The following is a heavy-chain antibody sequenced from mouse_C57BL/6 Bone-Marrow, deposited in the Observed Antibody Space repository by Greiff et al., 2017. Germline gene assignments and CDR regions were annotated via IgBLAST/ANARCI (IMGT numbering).Heavy chain of an antibody. V-gene: IGHV1-4*01. Sequence: VKLVESGAELARPGASVKMSCKASGYTFTSYTMHWVKQRPGQGLEWIGYINPSSGYTKYNQKFKDKATLTADKSSSTAYMQLSSLTSEDSAVYYCARSSWFAYWGQETLVTVSA. CDR1: GYTFTSYT. CDR2: INPSSGYT. J-gene: IGHJ3*01. CDR3: ARSSWFAY.